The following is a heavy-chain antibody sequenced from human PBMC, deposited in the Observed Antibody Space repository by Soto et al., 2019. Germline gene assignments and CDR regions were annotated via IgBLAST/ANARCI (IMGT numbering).Heavy chain of an antibody. D-gene: IGHD1-1*01. Sequence: VRLVQSGGGLAKPGESLRLSCAASGFTFSYFTMNWVRQAPGKGLEWVSSITGSSSSTYYTAAVQGRFSISRDNAKNTLFLEMNSLRAEETAVYYCATISIQEEYYFDYWGQGVLVTVSS. CDR2: ITGSSSST. CDR1: GFTFSYFT. J-gene: IGHJ4*02. CDR3: ATISIQEEYYFDY. V-gene: IGHV3-21*01.